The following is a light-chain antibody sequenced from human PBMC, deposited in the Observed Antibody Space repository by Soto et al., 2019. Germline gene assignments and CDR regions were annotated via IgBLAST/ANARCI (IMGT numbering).Light chain of an antibody. Sequence: QSVLTQPRSVSGSPGQSVTISCSGTNSDVGGYNSVAWYRQKPGEAPKLLLYSVTKRPSGVPDRFSGSKSGNMASLIISGLQAEDEADYYCCSYAGSSTNYVFGTGTKVTVL. CDR1: NSDVGGYNS. CDR2: SVT. CDR3: CSYAGSSTNYV. V-gene: IGLV2-11*01. J-gene: IGLJ1*01.